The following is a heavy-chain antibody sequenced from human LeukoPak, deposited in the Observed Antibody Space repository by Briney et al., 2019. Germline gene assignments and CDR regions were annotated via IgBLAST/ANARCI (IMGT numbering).Heavy chain of an antibody. CDR1: GYTFTGYY. CDR2: ISPNSGDT. V-gene: IGHV1-2*06. CDR3: ARDYCGGDCFPDY. Sequence: ASVKVSCKASGYTFTGYYVHWVRQAPGQGLEWMGRISPNSGDTNYAQKFQGRVTMTRDTSISTAYMELSRLRSDDTAVYYCARDYCGGDCFPDYWGQGTLVTVSS. J-gene: IGHJ4*02. D-gene: IGHD2-21*02.